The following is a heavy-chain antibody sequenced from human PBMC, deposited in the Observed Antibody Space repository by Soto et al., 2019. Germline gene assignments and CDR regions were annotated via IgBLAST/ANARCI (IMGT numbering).Heavy chain of an antibody. CDR3: AKVFYYYDSSGYYYFDY. D-gene: IGHD3-22*01. Sequence: SLRLSCAGSGFTFSSYAVSWVRQALGKGPEWISSISGSGSTIYYADSVKGRFTISRDNSKNTLYLQMSSLRAEDTAVYYCAKVFYYYDSSGYYYFDYWGQGTLVTVSS. CDR2: ISGSGSTI. CDR1: GFTFSSYA. V-gene: IGHV3-23*01. J-gene: IGHJ4*02.